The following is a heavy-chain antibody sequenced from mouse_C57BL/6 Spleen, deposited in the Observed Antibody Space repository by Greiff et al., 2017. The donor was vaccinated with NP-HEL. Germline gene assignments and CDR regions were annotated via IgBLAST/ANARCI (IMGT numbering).Heavy chain of an antibody. CDR2: FYPGSGSI. Sequence: VQRVESGAELVKPGASVKLSCKASGYTFTEYTIHWVKQRSGQGLEWIGWFYPGSGSIKYNEKFKDKATLTADKSSSTVYMDLSRLTSEDSAVDFCARHEVRTGRELDYWGQGTTLTVSS. CDR1: GYTFTEYT. CDR3: ARHEVRTGRELDY. D-gene: IGHD4-1*01. V-gene: IGHV1-62-2*01. J-gene: IGHJ2*01.